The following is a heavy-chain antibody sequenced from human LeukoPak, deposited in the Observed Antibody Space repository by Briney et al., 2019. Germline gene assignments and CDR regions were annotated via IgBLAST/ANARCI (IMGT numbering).Heavy chain of an antibody. Sequence: ASVNVSCKASGYTFTDYYMHWVRQAPGQGLEWMGWINPNSGGTNYAQKFQGRVTMTRDTSISTAYMELSRLRSDDTAVYYCAREYYYDSSGYYGYWGQGTLVTVSS. CDR3: AREYYYDSSGYYGY. D-gene: IGHD3-22*01. V-gene: IGHV1-2*02. CDR1: GYTFTDYY. J-gene: IGHJ4*02. CDR2: INPNSGGT.